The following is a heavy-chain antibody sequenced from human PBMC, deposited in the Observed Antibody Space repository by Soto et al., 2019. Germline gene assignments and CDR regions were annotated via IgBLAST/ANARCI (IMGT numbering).Heavy chain of an antibody. D-gene: IGHD3-3*01. CDR2: IYYSGST. CDR1: GGSISSSSYY. Sequence: PSETLSLTCTVSGGSISSSSYYWGWIRQPPGKGLEWIGSIYYSGSTYYNPSLKSRVTISVDTSKNQFSLKLSSVTAADTAVYYCANRLRFLERLPGLYGMDVWGQGTTVTVSS. V-gene: IGHV4-39*01. J-gene: IGHJ6*02. CDR3: ANRLRFLERLPGLYGMDV.